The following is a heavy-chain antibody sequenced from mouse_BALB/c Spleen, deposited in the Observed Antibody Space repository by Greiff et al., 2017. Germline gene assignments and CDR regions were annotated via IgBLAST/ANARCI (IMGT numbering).Heavy chain of an antibody. D-gene: IGHD2-1*01. CDR2: INPNNGGT. Sequence: VQLQQSGPELVKPGASVKIPCKASGYTFTDYNMDWVKQSHGKSLEWIGDINPNNGGTIYNQKFKGKATLTVDKSSSTAYMELRSLTSEDTAVYYCAREGPYGNYWFAYWGQGTLVTVSA. CDR3: AREGPYGNYWFAY. V-gene: IGHV1-18*01. J-gene: IGHJ3*01. CDR1: GYTFTDYN.